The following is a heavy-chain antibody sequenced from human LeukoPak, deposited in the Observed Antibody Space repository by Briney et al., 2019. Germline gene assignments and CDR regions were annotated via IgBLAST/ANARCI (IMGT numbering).Heavy chain of an antibody. CDR3: ARYWRSGNYYFDY. J-gene: IGHJ4*02. V-gene: IGHV3-23*01. CDR1: GFTFSSFA. D-gene: IGHD3-16*01. CDR2: IREGGYDT. Sequence: GESLRLSCAASGFTFSSFAMAWVRQTPGKGLEWASTIREGGYDTYYADSLKGRFTISRDDSKNTLYLQLNSLRAEDTAVYYCARYWRSGNYYFDYWGPGTLVTVSS.